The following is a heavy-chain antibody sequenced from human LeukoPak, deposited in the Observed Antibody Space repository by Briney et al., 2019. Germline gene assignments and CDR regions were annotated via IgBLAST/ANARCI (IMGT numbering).Heavy chain of an antibody. V-gene: IGHV1-18*01. CDR2: ISAYNGNT. D-gene: IGHD6-13*01. CDR3: ARDHAAAADY. J-gene: IGHJ4*02. CDR1: GYTFTTYA. Sequence: GASVKVSCKASGYTFTTYAMNWVRQAPGQELEWMGWISAYNGNTNYAQKLQGRVTMTTDTSTSTAYMELRSLRSDDTAVYYCARDHAAAADYWGQGTLVTVSS.